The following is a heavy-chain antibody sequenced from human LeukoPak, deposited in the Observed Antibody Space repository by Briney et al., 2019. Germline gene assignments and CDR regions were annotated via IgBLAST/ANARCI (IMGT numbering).Heavy chain of an antibody. Sequence: GGSLRLSCAASGFTVSSDYMSWVRQAPGKGLEWVSVIYSGGSTYYADSVKGRFTISRDNSKNTLYLQMNSLRAEDTAVYYCARVRIPAAFDPWGQGTLVTVSS. CDR3: ARVRIPAAFDP. D-gene: IGHD6-13*01. V-gene: IGHV3-66*01. J-gene: IGHJ5*02. CDR2: IYSGGST. CDR1: GFTVSSDY.